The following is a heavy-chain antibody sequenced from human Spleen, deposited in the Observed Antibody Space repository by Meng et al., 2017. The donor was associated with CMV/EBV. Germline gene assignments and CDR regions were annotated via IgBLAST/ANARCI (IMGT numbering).Heavy chain of an antibody. CDR1: GFTFSSYS. Sequence: GSLRLSCAASGFTFSSYSMNWVRQAPGKGLEWIGSIYYSGSTYYNPSLKSRVTISVDTSKNQFSLKLSSVTAADTAVYYCARGTWDIVVVPNFYYWGQGTLVTVSS. V-gene: IGHV4-39*07. J-gene: IGHJ4*02. CDR2: IYYSGST. D-gene: IGHD2-2*01. CDR3: ARGTWDIVVVPNFYY.